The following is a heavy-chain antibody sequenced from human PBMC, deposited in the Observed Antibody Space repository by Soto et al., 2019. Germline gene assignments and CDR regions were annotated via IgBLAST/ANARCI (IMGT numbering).Heavy chain of an antibody. Sequence: SCPTLVNPTHTLTLTCTFSGFSLTTSGMRVSWIRQPPGKALEWLARIDWDDDKFYKTSLKTRLTISKDSSKNQVVLTMTNMDPVDTATYYCARMFHCSGGTCPFDYWGQGALVTVSS. V-gene: IGHV2-70*04. CDR1: GFSLTTSGMR. CDR2: IDWDDDK. J-gene: IGHJ4*02. D-gene: IGHD2-15*01. CDR3: ARMFHCSGGTCPFDY.